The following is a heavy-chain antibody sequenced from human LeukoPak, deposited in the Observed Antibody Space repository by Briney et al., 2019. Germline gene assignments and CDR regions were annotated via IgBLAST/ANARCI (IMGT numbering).Heavy chain of an antibody. D-gene: IGHD2-2*01. CDR1: GYTFTVNY. CDR2: MNPNSGVT. CDR3: TRGAGTSWFDY. J-gene: IGHJ4*02. V-gene: IGHV1-2*02. Sequence: GASVKVSCKPSGYTFTVNYLHWVRQAPGQGLEWVGWMNPNSGVTVYAQNFQGRVTMTSDTAISTAYMELSSLTSDDTAVYYCTRGAGTSWFDYWGQGSLVTVSS.